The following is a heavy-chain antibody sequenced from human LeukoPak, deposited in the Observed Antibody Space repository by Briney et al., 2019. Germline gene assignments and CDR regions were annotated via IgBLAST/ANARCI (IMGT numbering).Heavy chain of an antibody. CDR1: GYTFTSYD. Sequence: ASVKVSCKAPGYTFTSYDINWVRQATGQGLEWMGWMNPNSGNTGYAQKFQGRVTMTRNTSISTAYMELSSLRSEDTAVYYCARGYSVTTELRNDYWGQGTLVTVSS. V-gene: IGHV1-8*01. CDR3: ARGYSVTTELRNDY. D-gene: IGHD4-17*01. J-gene: IGHJ4*02. CDR2: MNPNSGNT.